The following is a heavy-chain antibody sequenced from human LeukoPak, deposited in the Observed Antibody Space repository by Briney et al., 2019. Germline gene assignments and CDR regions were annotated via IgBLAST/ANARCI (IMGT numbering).Heavy chain of an antibody. D-gene: IGHD2-8*01. CDR2: ISWDGGST. J-gene: IGHJ4*02. Sequence: GGSLRLSCAASGFTFDDYTMHWVRQAPGKGLEWVSLISWDGGSTYYADSVKGRFTISRDNSKKMMMYVQMNSLRGEDTAIYHCARDTPTNGAQPFDYWGQGTLVAVSS. CDR3: ARDTPTNGAQPFDY. CDR1: GFTFDDYT. V-gene: IGHV3-43*01.